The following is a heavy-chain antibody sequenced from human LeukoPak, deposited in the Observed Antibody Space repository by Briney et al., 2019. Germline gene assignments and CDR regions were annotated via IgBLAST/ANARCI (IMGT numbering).Heavy chain of an antibody. D-gene: IGHD3-10*01. V-gene: IGHV3-23*01. CDR2: VSGSGSST. Sequence: GGSLRLSCAASGFTFSGYAMSWVRQAPGKGLEWVSAVSGSGSSTYYADSVKGRFTISRDNSKNTLYLQMSSLRAEDTAIYYCAKDYYGSGSYPQFDSWGQGTLATVSS. J-gene: IGHJ4*02. CDR1: GFTFSGYA. CDR3: AKDYYGSGSYPQFDS.